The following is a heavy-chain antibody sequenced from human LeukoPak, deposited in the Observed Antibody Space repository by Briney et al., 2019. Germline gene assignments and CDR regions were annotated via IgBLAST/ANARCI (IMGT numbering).Heavy chain of an antibody. Sequence: SVKVSCTASGGTFSSYAIRWVRQAPGQGLEWMGRIIPILGIANYAQKFQGRVTITADKSTSTAYMELSSLRSEDTAVYYCARDPPHYYGMDVWGQGTTVTVSS. V-gene: IGHV1-69*04. CDR2: IIPILGIA. CDR1: GGTFSSYA. J-gene: IGHJ6*02. CDR3: ARDPPHYYGMDV.